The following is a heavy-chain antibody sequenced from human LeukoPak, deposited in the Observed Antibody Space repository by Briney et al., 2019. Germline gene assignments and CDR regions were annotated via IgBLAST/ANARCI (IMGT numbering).Heavy chain of an antibody. J-gene: IGHJ4*02. D-gene: IGHD3-3*01. Sequence: SETLSLTCAVYGGSFSGYYWSWIRQPPGKGLEWIGEINHSGSANYNPSLKSRVTISVDTSKNQFSLKLSSVTAADTAVYYCARRGDDFWSGYDFDYWGQGTLVTVSS. CDR1: GGSFSGYY. CDR3: ARRGDDFWSGYDFDY. V-gene: IGHV4-34*01. CDR2: INHSGSA.